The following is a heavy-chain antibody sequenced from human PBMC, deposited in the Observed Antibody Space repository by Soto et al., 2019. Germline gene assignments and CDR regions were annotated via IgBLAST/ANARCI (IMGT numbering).Heavy chain of an antibody. CDR1: GGPLSSYA. CDR3: AREEVTRELDY. CDR2: IIPIFGTA. V-gene: IGHV1-69*06. D-gene: IGHD2-21*02. J-gene: IGHJ4*02. Sequence: QVQLVQSGAEVKKPGSSVKISCKASGGPLSSYAISWVRQAPGQGLEWVGGIIPIFGTANYAQKFQGRVTITADRSTNTAYMTMSSLRSEDTAVYYCAREEVTRELDYWGQGTLVTVSS.